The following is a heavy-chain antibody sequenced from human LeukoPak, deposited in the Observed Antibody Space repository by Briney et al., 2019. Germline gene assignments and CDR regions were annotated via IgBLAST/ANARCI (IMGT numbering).Heavy chain of an antibody. Sequence: SETLSLTCAVYGGSSCGYYWRWMRQPPGQELEWIGEINHRGRTNYNPSTKRRVSISVDTSKNQFCMKLSLVTAADTAVYYCARHGHDYVWGSQFDYWGQGTRVTVSA. CDR2: INHRGRT. V-gene: IGHV4-34*01. CDR1: GGSSCGYY. D-gene: IGHD3-16*01. J-gene: IGHJ4*02. CDR3: ARHGHDYVWGSQFDY.